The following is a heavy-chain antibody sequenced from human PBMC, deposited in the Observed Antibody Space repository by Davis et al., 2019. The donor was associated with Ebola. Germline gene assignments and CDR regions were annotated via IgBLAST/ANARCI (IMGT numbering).Heavy chain of an antibody. CDR1: GGTFSSSA. CDR2: IIPILGIA. CDR3: AREGSGSYYRSWFDP. V-gene: IGHV1-69*04. Sequence: SVKVSCMASGGTFSSSAISWVRQAPGQGLEWMGRIIPILGIANYAQKFQGRVTITADKSTSTAYMELSSLRSEDTAVYYCAREGSGSYYRSWFDPWGQGTLVTVSS. D-gene: IGHD3-10*01. J-gene: IGHJ5*02.